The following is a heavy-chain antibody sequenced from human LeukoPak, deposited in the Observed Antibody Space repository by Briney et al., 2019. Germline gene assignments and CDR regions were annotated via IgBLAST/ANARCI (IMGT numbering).Heavy chain of an antibody. CDR2: IWYDGSNK. Sequence: GGSLRLSCAASGFTFSSYGMHWVRQAPGKGLEWVAVIWYDGSNKYYADSVKGRFTISRDNSKNTLYLQMNRLRAEDTAVYYCAKVKGAYYDSSGYLPLDYWGQGTLVTVSS. CDR3: AKVKGAYYDSSGYLPLDY. V-gene: IGHV3-33*06. D-gene: IGHD3-22*01. J-gene: IGHJ4*02. CDR1: GFTFSSYG.